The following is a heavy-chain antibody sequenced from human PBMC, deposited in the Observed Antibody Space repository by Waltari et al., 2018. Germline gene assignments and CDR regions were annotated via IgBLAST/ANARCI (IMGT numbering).Heavy chain of an antibody. CDR1: GFTFSTYS. V-gene: IGHV3-21*02. CDR2: ISSSSSHI. D-gene: IGHD5-18*01. CDR3: ARAHSYGSSDYYYMDV. J-gene: IGHJ6*03. Sequence: EVQLVASGGGLVKPGGSQRLSCAASGFTFSTYSMNWVRQAPGKGLEWVSSISSSSSHIYYADSVKGRFTISRDNAKNSLSLQMNSLRAEDTAVYYCARAHSYGSSDYYYMDVWGNGTTVTVSS.